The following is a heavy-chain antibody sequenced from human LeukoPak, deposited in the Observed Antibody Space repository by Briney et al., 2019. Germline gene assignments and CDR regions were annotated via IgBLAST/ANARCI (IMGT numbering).Heavy chain of an antibody. J-gene: IGHJ3*02. V-gene: IGHV3-21*01. Sequence: GGSLRLSCAASGFTFSSYSMNWVRQAPGKGLEWVSSISSSSSYIYYADSVKGRFTISRDNAKNSLYLQINSLRADDTAVYYCARAGDGYSDAFDIWGQGTMVTVSS. CDR2: ISSSSSYI. CDR1: GFTFSSYS. CDR3: ARAGDGYSDAFDI. D-gene: IGHD5-24*01.